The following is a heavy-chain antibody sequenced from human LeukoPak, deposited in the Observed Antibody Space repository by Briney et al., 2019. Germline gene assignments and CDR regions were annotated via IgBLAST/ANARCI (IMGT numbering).Heavy chain of an antibody. V-gene: IGHV3-20*04. Sequence: GGSLRLSCAASGFTFDDYGVSWVRQAPGKGLEWVTGITWNGASTGFADSVKGRFTISRDNAKNSLYLGMSSLRAEDTALYYCAREYGDYSSYFDLWGRGTLVTVSS. CDR1: GFTFDDYG. CDR3: AREYGDYSSYFDL. D-gene: IGHD4-17*01. J-gene: IGHJ2*01. CDR2: ITWNGAST.